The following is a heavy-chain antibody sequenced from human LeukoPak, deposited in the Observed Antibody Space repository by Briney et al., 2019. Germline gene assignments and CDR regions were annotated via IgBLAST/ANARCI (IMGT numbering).Heavy chain of an antibody. V-gene: IGHV1-46*01. Sequence: ASVKVSCKASGYTFTSYYMHWVRQAPGQGLEWMGIINPSGGSTSYAQKFQGRVTMTRDTSTSTVYMELSSLRSEDTAVYYRARVGGDYGADLWGRGTLVTVSS. CDR1: GYTFTSYY. CDR2: INPSGGST. CDR3: ARVGGDYGADL. D-gene: IGHD4-17*01. J-gene: IGHJ2*01.